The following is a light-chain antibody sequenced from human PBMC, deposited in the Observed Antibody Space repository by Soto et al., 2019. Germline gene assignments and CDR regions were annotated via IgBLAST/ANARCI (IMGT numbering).Light chain of an antibody. V-gene: IGKV1-6*01. Sequence: IQMTQSPSSLSASVGDRVTITCRASQGIRSDLAWYQQKPGKAPNLLIYAASTLQSGVPSRFSGSRSGTDFTLTISSLQPEDFATYYCLHDYNYPRTFGQGTKVDIK. CDR2: AAS. CDR1: QGIRSD. CDR3: LHDYNYPRT. J-gene: IGKJ1*01.